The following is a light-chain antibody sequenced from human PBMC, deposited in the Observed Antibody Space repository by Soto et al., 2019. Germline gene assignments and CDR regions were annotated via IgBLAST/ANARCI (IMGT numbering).Light chain of an antibody. CDR3: QQRSSWPLT. J-gene: IGKJ4*02. Sequence: EIVLTQSPAPLSLSPGERATLSCRASQSVASYFAWYQQKPGQAPRLLIYDAFSRATGIPARFSGSGSGTXXXLTXXSLXXEXXXVYLCQQRSSWPLTFGGGTMVEIK. V-gene: IGKV3-11*01. CDR1: QSVASY. CDR2: DAF.